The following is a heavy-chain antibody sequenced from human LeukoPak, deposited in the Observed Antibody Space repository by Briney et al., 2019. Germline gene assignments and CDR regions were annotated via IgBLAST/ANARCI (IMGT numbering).Heavy chain of an antibody. J-gene: IGHJ4*02. CDR1: GFTFSSYA. Sequence: PGGSLRLSCAASGFTFSSYAMSWVRQAPGKGLEWVSAISGSGGSTYYADSVKGRFTISRDNSKNTLYLQMNSLRAEGTAVYYCASPYSSSWTDRFDYWGQGTLVTVSS. CDR2: ISGSGGST. D-gene: IGHD6-13*01. V-gene: IGHV3-23*01. CDR3: ASPYSSSWTDRFDY.